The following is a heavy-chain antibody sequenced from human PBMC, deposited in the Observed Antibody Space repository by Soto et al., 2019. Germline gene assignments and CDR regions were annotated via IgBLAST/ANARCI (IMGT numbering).Heavy chain of an antibody. CDR1: GGSFSAYY. V-gene: IGHV4-34*01. CDR2: IDQSGST. Sequence: SETLSLTCTVYGGSFSAYYWSWIRQPPGKGLEWIGEIDQSGSTNYNPSLKSRVTISVDRSKNQFSLKVTSVTAADPAVYYCARSYYDATGFAVDPWGQGTLVTVSS. J-gene: IGHJ5*02. D-gene: IGHD3-22*01. CDR3: ARSYYDATGFAVDP.